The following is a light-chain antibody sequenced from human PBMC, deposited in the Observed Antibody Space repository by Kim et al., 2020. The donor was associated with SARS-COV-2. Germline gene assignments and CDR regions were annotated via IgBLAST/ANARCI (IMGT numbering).Light chain of an antibody. Sequence: FSPGERATLSGRASLVVKNNYLATYQKKPSHAPTLLIYGAAGRAACMPDWVRVSVSETAFTLTVSRLEPEDFAVYDCQQYDSSLTFGGGAKVYIK. J-gene: IGKJ4*01. CDR3: QQYDSSLT. V-gene: IGKV3-20*01. CDR2: GAA. CDR1: LVVKNNY.